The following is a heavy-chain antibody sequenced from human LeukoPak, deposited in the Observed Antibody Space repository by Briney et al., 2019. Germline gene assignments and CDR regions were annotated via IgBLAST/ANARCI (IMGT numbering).Heavy chain of an antibody. CDR2: INPNSDGT. CDR3: ARVATGLVRGYYYDMDV. Sequence: GASVKVSCKASGYTFTGYYMHWVRQAPGQGLEWMGWINPNSDGTYYAQKFQGRVTMTSDTSISTAYMELSSLRSEDTAVYYCARVATGLVRGYYYDMDVWGKGTTVTVSS. V-gene: IGHV1-2*02. D-gene: IGHD6-19*01. CDR1: GYTFTGYY. J-gene: IGHJ6*03.